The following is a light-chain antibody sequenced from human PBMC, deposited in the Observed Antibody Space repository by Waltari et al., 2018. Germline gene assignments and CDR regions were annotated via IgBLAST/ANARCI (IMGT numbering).Light chain of an antibody. CDR3: SSYTSSSTPL. V-gene: IGLV2-14*01. CDR2: EVS. CDR1: SSDAGGYNY. Sequence: QSALTQPASVSGSPGQSITIPCTGTSSDAGGYNYASWYQQPPGKAPKLMIYEVSNRPSGVSNRFSGSKSGNTASLTISGLQAEDEADYYCSSYTSSSTPLFGGGTKLTVL. J-gene: IGLJ2*01.